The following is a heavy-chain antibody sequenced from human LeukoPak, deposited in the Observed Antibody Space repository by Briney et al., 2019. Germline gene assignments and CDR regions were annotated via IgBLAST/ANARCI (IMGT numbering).Heavy chain of an antibody. CDR3: ARRLFCWCRLLLGPFCY. V-gene: IGHV3-23*01. Sequence: GGSLRLSCAASGFIFSSYAMSWVRQAPGKGLEWVSAISSSGGSTYYADSVKGRFTISRDNSKNTLYLQMNSLRAEDTAVYYCARRLFCWCRLLLGPFCYWGQGTLVTVSS. D-gene: IGHD2-15*01. CDR1: GFIFSSYA. J-gene: IGHJ4*02. CDR2: ISSSGGST.